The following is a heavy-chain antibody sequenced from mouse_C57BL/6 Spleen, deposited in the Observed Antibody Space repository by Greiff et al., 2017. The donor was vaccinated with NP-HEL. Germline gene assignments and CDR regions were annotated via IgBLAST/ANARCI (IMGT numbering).Heavy chain of an antibody. CDR1: GYSITSGYD. Sequence: EVQLVESGPGMVKPSQSLSLTCTVTGYSITSGYDWHWIRHFPGNKLEWMGYISYSGSTNYNPSLKSRISITHDTSKNHFFLKLNSVTTEDTATYYCAREGIYYGSSYGGYFDVWGTGTTVTVSS. J-gene: IGHJ1*03. V-gene: IGHV3-1*01. CDR2: ISYSGST. D-gene: IGHD1-1*01. CDR3: AREGIYYGSSYGGYFDV.